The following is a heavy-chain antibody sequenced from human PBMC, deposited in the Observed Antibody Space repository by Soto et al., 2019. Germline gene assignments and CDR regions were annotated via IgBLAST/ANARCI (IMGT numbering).Heavy chain of an antibody. D-gene: IGHD3-3*01. CDR2: ITHGGST. V-gene: IGHV4-34*01. CDR3: ARGRLFLTTSGLAITYFDY. CDR1: SGSFSGYY. Sequence: SETLSLTCAVYSGSFSGYYYSWIRQSPGKGLEWIGEITHGGSTTYSPSLKSRVTMSLDTSKNQFSLNMTSMTAADTAVYYCARGRLFLTTSGLAITYFDYWGQSTLVTVSS. J-gene: IGHJ4*02.